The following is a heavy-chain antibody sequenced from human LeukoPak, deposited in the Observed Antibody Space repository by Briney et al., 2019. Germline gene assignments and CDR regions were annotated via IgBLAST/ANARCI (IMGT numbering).Heavy chain of an antibody. CDR3: ARTVPGYFFDY. CDR2: INSDGSST. V-gene: IGHV3-74*01. D-gene: IGHD3-10*01. J-gene: IGHJ4*02. Sequence: GGSPRLSCAASGFTFSSYWMHWVRQAPGKGLVWVSRINSDGSSTSYADSVKGRFTISRDNAKNTLYLQMNSLRAEDTAVYYCARTVPGYFFDYWGQGTLVTVSS. CDR1: GFTFSSYW.